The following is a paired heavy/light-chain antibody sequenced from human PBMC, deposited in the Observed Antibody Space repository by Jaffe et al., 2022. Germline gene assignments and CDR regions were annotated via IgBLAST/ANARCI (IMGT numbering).Heavy chain of an antibody. CDR1: GYTFTSYN. V-gene: IGHV1-46*01. D-gene: IGHD3-3*01. Sequence: QVQLVQSGAEVKKPGASVKVSCKASGYTFTSYNMHWVRQAPGQGLEWMGVINPSGGGTGNAQKFQGRVTMTRDTSTSTVYMELSSLRSEDTAVYYCARDRGLGITINYFDYWGQGTLVTVSS. CDR3: ARDRGLGITINYFDY. J-gene: IGHJ4*02. CDR2: INPSGGGT.
Light chain of an antibody. CDR2: GAS. CDR1: QSVSSSY. Sequence: EIVLTQSPGTLSLSPGERATLSCRASQSVSSSYLAWYQQKPGQAPRLLIYGASSRATGIPDRFSGSGSGTDFTLTISRLEPEDFAVYYCQQYGGSPGGLFTFGPGTKVDIK. V-gene: IGKV3-20*01. J-gene: IGKJ3*01. CDR3: QQYGGSPGGLFT.